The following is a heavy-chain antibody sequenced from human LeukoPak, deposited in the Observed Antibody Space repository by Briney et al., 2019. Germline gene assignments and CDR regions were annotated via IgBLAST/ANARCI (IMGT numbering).Heavy chain of an antibody. V-gene: IGHV3-21*01. CDR3: AREGPDTYYDYVWGSYRQKEPFDY. D-gene: IGHD3-16*02. Sequence: GGSLRLSCAASGFTFSSYSMNWVRQAPGKGLEWVSSISSSSSYIYYADSVKGRFTISRDNAKNSLYLQMNSLRAEDTAVYYCAREGPDTYYDYVWGSYRQKEPFDYWGQGTLVTVSS. J-gene: IGHJ4*02. CDR2: ISSSSSYI. CDR1: GFTFSSYS.